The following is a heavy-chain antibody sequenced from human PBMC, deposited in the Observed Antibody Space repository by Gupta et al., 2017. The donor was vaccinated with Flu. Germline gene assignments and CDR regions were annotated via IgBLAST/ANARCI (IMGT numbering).Heavy chain of an antibody. CDR2: IRSKAYGGTT. CDR1: GFTFGDYA. Sequence: EVQLVESGGGLVQPGRSLRLSCTASGFTFGDYAMSWVRQAPGKGLEWVGFIRSKAYGGTTEYAASVKGRFTISRDDSKSIAYLQMNSLKTEDTAVYYCTRLYEEGNYYFDYWGQGTLVTVSS. J-gene: IGHJ4*02. D-gene: IGHD2-2*02. V-gene: IGHV3-49*04. CDR3: TRLYEEGNYYFDY.